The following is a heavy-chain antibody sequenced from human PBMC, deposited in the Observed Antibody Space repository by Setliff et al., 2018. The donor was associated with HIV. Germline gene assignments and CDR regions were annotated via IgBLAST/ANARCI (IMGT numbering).Heavy chain of an antibody. D-gene: IGHD3-3*01. CDR1: GYTFTSYA. V-gene: IGHV1-3*03. CDR3: ARGSEAYYDFWSGYYPFDY. CDR2: INAGNGNT. Sequence: ASVKVSCKASGYTFTSYAMHWVRQAPGQRLEWMGWINAGNGNTKYSQEFQGRVTITRDTSASTACMELSSLRSEDMAVYYCARGSEAYYDFWSGYYPFDYWGQGTLVTVSS. J-gene: IGHJ4*02.